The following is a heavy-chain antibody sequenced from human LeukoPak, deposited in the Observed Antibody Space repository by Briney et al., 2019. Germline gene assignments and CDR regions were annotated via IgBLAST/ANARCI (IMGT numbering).Heavy chain of an antibody. CDR2: IYYSGST. Sequence: SETLSLTCTVSGGSTSSYYWSWIRQPPGKGLEWIGYIYYSGSTNYNPSLKSRVTISVDTSKNQFSLKLSSVTAADTAVYYCARIKDYGDLYFDYWGQGTLVTVSS. D-gene: IGHD4-17*01. J-gene: IGHJ4*02. CDR1: GGSTSSYY. CDR3: ARIKDYGDLYFDY. V-gene: IGHV4-59*08.